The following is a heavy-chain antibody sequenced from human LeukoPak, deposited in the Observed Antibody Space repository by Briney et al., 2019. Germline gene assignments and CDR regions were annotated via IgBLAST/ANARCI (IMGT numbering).Heavy chain of an antibody. J-gene: IGHJ6*02. CDR2: ITPSGDGT. V-gene: IGHV3-23*01. CDR3: TNGVAGEQQLVSSLYGMDV. D-gene: IGHD6-13*01. CDR1: GFTFSSYA. Sequence: GGSLRLSCAASGFTFSSYAKSWVRQAPGKGLEWVSSITPSGDGTYYAASVKGRFTISRDNSKNTLYLQMNSLKTEDTAVYYCTNGVAGEQQLVSSLYGMDVWGQGTTVTVSS.